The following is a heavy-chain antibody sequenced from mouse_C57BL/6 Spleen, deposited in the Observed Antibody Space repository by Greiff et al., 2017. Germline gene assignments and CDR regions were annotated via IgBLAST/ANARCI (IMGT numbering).Heavy chain of an antibody. CDR3: ERAGYAMDY. V-gene: IGHV1-82*01. J-gene: IGHJ4*01. CDR2: IYPGDGAT. CDR1: GYAFSSSW. Sequence: QVQLQQSGPELVKPGASVKLSCKASGYAFSSSWMNWVKQRPGKGLEWIGRIYPGDGATNYNGKFKGKATLTADKSSSTAYRRLSSRTSEDSAVDLCERAGYAMDYWGKGTSVTVSS.